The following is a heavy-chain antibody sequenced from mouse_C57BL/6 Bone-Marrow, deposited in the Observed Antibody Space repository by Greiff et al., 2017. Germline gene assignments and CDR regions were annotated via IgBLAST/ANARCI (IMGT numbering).Heavy chain of an antibody. Sequence: QVQLQQSGAELVRPGTSVKVSCKASGYAFTNYLIEWVKQRPGQGLEWIGVINPGSGGTNYNEKFKGKATLPADKSSSTAYMQLSSLTSEDSAVYFCARRGYGSSYVYYAMDYWGQGTSVTVSS. J-gene: IGHJ4*01. CDR1: GYAFTNYL. CDR2: INPGSGGT. CDR3: ARRGYGSSYVYYAMDY. D-gene: IGHD1-1*01. V-gene: IGHV1-54*01.